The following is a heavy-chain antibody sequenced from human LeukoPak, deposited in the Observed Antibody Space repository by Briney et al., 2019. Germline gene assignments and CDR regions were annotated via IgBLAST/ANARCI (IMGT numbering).Heavy chain of an antibody. CDR2: INHSGST. CDR1: GGSFSGYY. CDR3: ASEANYYDSSGYYPPSYYFDY. V-gene: IGHV4-34*01. J-gene: IGHJ4*02. Sequence: SETLSLTCAVYGGSFSGYYWSWIRQPPGKGLEWIGEINHSGSTNYNPSLKSRVTISVDTSKNQFSLKLSSVTAADTAVYYCASEANYYDSSGYYPPSYYFDYWGQGTLVTVSS. D-gene: IGHD3-22*01.